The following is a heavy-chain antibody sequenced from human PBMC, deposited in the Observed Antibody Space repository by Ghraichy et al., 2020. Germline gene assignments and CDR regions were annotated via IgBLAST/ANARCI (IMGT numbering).Heavy chain of an antibody. CDR1: VYSISSGYY. D-gene: IGHD6-13*01. CDR2: IYHSGST. Sequence: SETLSLTCTVSVYSISSGYYWGWIRQPPGKGLEWIGSIYHSGSTYYNPSLRSRVTISVDTSKNQFSLKLSSVTAADTAVYYCARVPYSSSSLYYFDYWGRGTLVTVSS. J-gene: IGHJ4*02. CDR3: ARVPYSSSSLYYFDY. V-gene: IGHV4-38-2*02.